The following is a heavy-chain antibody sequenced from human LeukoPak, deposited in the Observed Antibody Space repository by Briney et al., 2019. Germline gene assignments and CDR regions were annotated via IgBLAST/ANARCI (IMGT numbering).Heavy chain of an antibody. D-gene: IGHD6-13*01. CDR1: GYTFTGYY. J-gene: IGHJ5*02. V-gene: IGHV1-2*02. Sequence: VASVKVSCKASGYTFTGYYMHWVRQAPGQGLEWMGWINPNSGGTNYAQKFQGRVTMTRDTSISIAHMELSRLRSDDTAVYYCARWLAAAGTAWFDPWGQGTLVTVSS. CDR3: ARWLAAAGTAWFDP. CDR2: INPNSGGT.